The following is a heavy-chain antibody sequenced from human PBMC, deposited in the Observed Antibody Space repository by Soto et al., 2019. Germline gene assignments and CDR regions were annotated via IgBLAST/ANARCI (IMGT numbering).Heavy chain of an antibody. CDR2: IYWDDDK. CDR3: SHYYDFWSGYYS. J-gene: IGHJ6*02. Sequence: GSGPTLVNPTQTLTLTCTFSGFSLSTSGVGVGWIRQPPGKALEWLALIYWDDDKRHSPSLKSRLTITKDTSKNQVALTMTNMDIVDSAIYYCSHYYDFWSGYYSWGQGTTVTVSS. V-gene: IGHV2-5*02. CDR1: GFSLSTSGVG. D-gene: IGHD3-3*01.